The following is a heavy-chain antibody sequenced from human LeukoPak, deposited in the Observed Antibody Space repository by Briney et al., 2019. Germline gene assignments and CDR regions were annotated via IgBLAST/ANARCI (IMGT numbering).Heavy chain of an antibody. CDR1: GFTFSSYD. CDR2: IQYDGSTK. V-gene: IGHV3-30*02. Sequence: GGSLRLSCAASGFTFSSYDMHWVRQAPGKGLEWVAFIQYDGSTKYYADSLKGRFTISRDNSKNTLYLQMNSLRAEDTAVYYCAKDIDYGDYVVSWGQGTLVTVSS. J-gene: IGHJ4*02. D-gene: IGHD4-17*01. CDR3: AKDIDYGDYVVS.